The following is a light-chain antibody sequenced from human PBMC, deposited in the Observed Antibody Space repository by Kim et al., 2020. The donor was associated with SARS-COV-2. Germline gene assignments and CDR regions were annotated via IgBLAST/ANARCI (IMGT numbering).Light chain of an antibody. J-gene: IGLJ1*01. Sequence: QSITISSTRTSNAVGYYNSVSWYQQHPGKAPKLVIYDVTERASGVSNRFSGSQSGNTASLTISGLRAEDEADYYCSSHTTSSTYVFGSGTRVTVL. CDR3: SSHTTSSTYV. V-gene: IGLV2-14*03. CDR1: SNAVGYYNS. CDR2: DVT.